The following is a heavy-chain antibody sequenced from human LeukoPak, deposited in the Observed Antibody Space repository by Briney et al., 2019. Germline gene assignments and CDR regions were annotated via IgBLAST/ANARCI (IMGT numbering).Heavy chain of an antibody. CDR2: MNPNSDNT. J-gene: IGHJ4*02. Sequence: ASVKVSCKASGYTFTSYDFSWVRQATGQGLEWMGWMNPNSDNTGYAQKFQGRVTMTRNTSIRTAYMELSSLRSEDTAVYYCARVGRGSGYYLDYWGRGTLVTVSS. D-gene: IGHD3-3*01. CDR1: GYTFTSYD. CDR3: ARVGRGSGYYLDY. V-gene: IGHV1-8*01.